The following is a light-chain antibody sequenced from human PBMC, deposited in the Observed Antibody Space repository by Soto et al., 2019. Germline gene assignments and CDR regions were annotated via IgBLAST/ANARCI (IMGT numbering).Light chain of an antibody. CDR1: QSVSSSY. V-gene: IGKV3-20*01. Sequence: EIVLTQSPGTLSLSPGERATLSCRASQSVSSSYLAWYQQKGGQAPRLLIYGASSRATGIPDRFSGSGSGTDFTLTISRLEPKDFAVYYCQQYVRSPWTFGQGTKVEIK. CDR2: GAS. CDR3: QQYVRSPWT. J-gene: IGKJ1*01.